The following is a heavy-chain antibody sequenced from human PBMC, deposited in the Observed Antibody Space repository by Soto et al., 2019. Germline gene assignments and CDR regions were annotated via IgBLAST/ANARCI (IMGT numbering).Heavy chain of an antibody. D-gene: IGHD2-2*01. CDR3: ARWGMVVVPVAEGDYDYYGMDV. CDR1: GFTVNNFG. J-gene: IGHJ6*02. CDR2: ISFSSSRL. Sequence: EVQLLESGGGLVRPGGSLRLSCAVSGFTVNNFGMTWVRQAPGKGLEWVSSISFSSSRLYYADSVKGRFTISRDNAKNSLYLQMSSLRAEDSAVYYCARWGMVVVPVAEGDYDYYGMDVWGQGTTVTVSS. V-gene: IGHV3-21*01.